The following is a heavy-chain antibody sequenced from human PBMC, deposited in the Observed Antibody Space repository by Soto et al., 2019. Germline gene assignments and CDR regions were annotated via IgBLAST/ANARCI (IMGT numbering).Heavy chain of an antibody. J-gene: IGHJ6*02. CDR3: ASAPRSDPVPSPNYGMDG. CDR2: IIPIFGTA. V-gene: IGHV1-69*13. Sequence: SVKVSCKASGGTFSSYAISWVRQAPGQGLEWMGGIIPIFGTANYAQKFQGRVTITADESTSTAYMELSSLRSEDTAVYYCASAPRSDPVPSPNYGMDGWGQGTTVTVSS. CDR1: GGTFSSYA.